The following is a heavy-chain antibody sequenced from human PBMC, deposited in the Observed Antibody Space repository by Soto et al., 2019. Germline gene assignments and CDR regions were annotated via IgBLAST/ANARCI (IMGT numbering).Heavy chain of an antibody. CDR2: NSGSGGST. CDR3: AKDRATGGYYGSGTHPLGRYMDV. V-gene: IGHV3-23*01. D-gene: IGHD3-10*01. CDR1: GFTLSSYA. J-gene: IGHJ6*03. Sequence: QPGGSLRLSCAASGFTLSSYAMSWVRQAPGKGLEWVSTNSGSGGSTYYADSVQGRFTISRDNSENTLYLQMNSLRAEDTAVYYCAKDRATGGYYGSGTHPLGRYMDVWGKGTTVTVSS.